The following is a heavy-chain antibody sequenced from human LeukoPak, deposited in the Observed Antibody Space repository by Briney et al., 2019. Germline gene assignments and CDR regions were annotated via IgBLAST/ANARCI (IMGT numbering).Heavy chain of an antibody. J-gene: IGHJ4*02. Sequence: GGSLRLSCAASGFTFSNYGMSWVRQAPGKGLECVSGISGSGLNTWYAEYVKGRFNISRENSKNTLDLEMNNLRAEDKAVYYCAKDYYDSTVSNFDYWGQGTLVTVPS. CDR2: ISGSGLNT. CDR3: AKDYYDSTVSNFDY. D-gene: IGHD3-22*01. V-gene: IGHV3-23*01. CDR1: GFTFSNYG.